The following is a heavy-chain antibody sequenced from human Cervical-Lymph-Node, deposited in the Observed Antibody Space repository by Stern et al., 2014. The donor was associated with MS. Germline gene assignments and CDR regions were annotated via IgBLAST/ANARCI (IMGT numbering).Heavy chain of an antibody. CDR1: GFTFEDYG. Sequence: EVQLVESGGGVVRPGRSLRVSCAASGFTFEDYGMRWVRQGPGKGLEWVAAINWDGGSTVYAGSVQGRFTISRDNAKNSLYLQMNSLRAEDTALYHCARAFCTGGVCYSFPFYGMDVWGQGTTVTVSS. J-gene: IGHJ6*02. V-gene: IGHV3-20*01. CDR2: INWDGGST. D-gene: IGHD2-8*02. CDR3: ARAFCTGGVCYSFPFYGMDV.